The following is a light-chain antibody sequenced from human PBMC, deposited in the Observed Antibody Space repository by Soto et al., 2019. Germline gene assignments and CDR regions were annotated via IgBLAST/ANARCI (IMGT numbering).Light chain of an antibody. V-gene: IGKV1-5*03. J-gene: IGKJ1*01. CDR2: KAS. Sequence: DIQMTQSPSILYSSVGDRVTITYRASQSVSSRLAWYHQKPGRAPKLLIHKASRLESGVSSRFSGSRSGTEYTLTINSLQPDDFATYYCQGYQTCTFGHGTKVEIK. CDR3: QGYQTCT. CDR1: QSVSSR.